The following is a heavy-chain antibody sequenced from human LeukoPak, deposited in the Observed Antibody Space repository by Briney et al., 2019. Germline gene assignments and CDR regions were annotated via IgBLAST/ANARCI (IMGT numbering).Heavy chain of an antibody. CDR2: INHSGST. V-gene: IGHV4-34*01. J-gene: IGHJ6*02. Sequence: SETLSLTCAVYGGSFSGYYWSWIRQPPGKGLEWIGEINHSGSTNYNPSLKSRVTISVDKSKNQFSLKLSSVTAADTAVYYCCQLPQGYYYYGMDIWGQGTTVTVSS. CDR3: CQLPQGYYYYGMDI. CDR1: GGSFSGYY. D-gene: IGHD2-2*01.